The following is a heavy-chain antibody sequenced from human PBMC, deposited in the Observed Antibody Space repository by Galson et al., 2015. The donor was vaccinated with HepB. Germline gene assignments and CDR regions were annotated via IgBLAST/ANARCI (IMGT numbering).Heavy chain of an antibody. CDR3: ASVDSSSWYHTSPFDY. J-gene: IGHJ4*02. V-gene: IGHV1-18*04. D-gene: IGHD6-13*01. Sequence: SVKVSCKASGYTFTSYGISWVRQAPGQGLEWMGWISAYNGNTNYAQKLQGRVTMTTDTSTSTAYMELRSLRFDDTAVYYCASVDSSSWYHTSPFDYWGQGTLVTVSS. CDR1: GYTFTSYG. CDR2: ISAYNGNT.